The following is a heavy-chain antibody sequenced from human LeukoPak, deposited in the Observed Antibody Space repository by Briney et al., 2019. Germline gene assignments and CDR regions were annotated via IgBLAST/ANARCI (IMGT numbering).Heavy chain of an antibody. CDR2: IFPDDSDT. D-gene: IGHD6-6*01. V-gene: IGHV5-51*01. CDR3: ARREYSSSSFYFDN. J-gene: IGHJ4*02. CDR1: GYTFINYW. Sequence: GESLKISCEASGYTFINYWIAWVRQMPGKGLEWMGIIFPDDSDTRYNPSFQGQVTISADKSSNTAYLQWSSLTASDTAMYYCARREYSSSSFYFDNWGQGTLVTVSS.